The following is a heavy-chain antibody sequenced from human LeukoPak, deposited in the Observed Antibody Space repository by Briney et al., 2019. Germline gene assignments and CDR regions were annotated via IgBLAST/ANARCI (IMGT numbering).Heavy chain of an antibody. Sequence: PGGSLRLSCSASGFTFSNYAMHWVRQAPGKGLEYVSVISSTGGSTYYADSVKGRFTVSRDNSKNTLYLQVNSLRAEDTAVYYCARIGCSSTSCGLYFDYWGQGTLVTVSS. J-gene: IGHJ4*02. CDR2: ISSTGGST. V-gene: IGHV3-64*04. CDR1: GFTFSNYA. D-gene: IGHD2-2*01. CDR3: ARIGCSSTSCGLYFDY.